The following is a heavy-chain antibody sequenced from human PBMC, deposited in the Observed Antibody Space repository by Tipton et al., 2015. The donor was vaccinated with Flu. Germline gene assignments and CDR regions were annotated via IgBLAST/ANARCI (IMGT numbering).Heavy chain of an antibody. Sequence: TLSLTCAVYGGSFSGYYWSWIRQPPGKGLEWIGEINHSGSTNYNPSLKSRVTISVDTSKNQFSLKLSSVTAADTAVYYCARDCLSYYGSGFDYWGQGTLVTVSS. D-gene: IGHD3-10*01. CDR2: INHSGST. V-gene: IGHV4-34*01. CDR3: ARDCLSYYGSGFDY. J-gene: IGHJ4*02. CDR1: GGSFSGYY.